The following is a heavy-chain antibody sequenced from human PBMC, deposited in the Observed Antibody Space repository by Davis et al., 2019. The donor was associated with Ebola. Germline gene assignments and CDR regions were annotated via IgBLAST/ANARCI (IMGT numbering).Heavy chain of an antibody. CDR2: ISGYNGNT. Sequence: ASVKVSCKASGYTFSSYGISWVRQAPGQGLEWMGWISGYNGNTNNAQRLRGRVTLTTGTSTRAAYMELRSLRSDDTAVYYCARGNVMGATGQYWGQGTLVTVSS. J-gene: IGHJ4*02. CDR3: ARGNVMGATGQY. V-gene: IGHV1-18*01. D-gene: IGHD1-26*01. CDR1: GYTFSSYG.